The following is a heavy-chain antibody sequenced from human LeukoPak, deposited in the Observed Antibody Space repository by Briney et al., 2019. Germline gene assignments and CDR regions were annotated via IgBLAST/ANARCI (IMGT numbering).Heavy chain of an antibody. CDR2: ISWNSGSI. J-gene: IGHJ4*02. CDR1: GFTFDDYA. V-gene: IGHV3-9*01. Sequence: PGRSLRLSCAASGFTFDDYAMHWVRQAPGKGLEWVSGISWNSGSIGYADSVKGRFTISRDNAKNSLYLQMNSLRAEDTALYYCAKDMGYCSSTRCYVFDYWGQGTLVTVSS. CDR3: AKDMGYCSSTRCYVFDY. D-gene: IGHD2-2*01.